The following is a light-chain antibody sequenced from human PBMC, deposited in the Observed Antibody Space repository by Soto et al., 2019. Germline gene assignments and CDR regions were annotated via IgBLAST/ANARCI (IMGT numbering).Light chain of an antibody. CDR3: QSYDTTLDGWL. V-gene: IGLV1-47*02. Sequence: QSVLTQPPSASGTPGQRVTISCSGSSSNIGSNYVYWYQQLPGTAPNLLIFATYNRASGVPARFSGSKSGTSASLAITGLQADDEATYYCQSYDTTLDGWLFGGGTKLTVL. CDR2: ATY. J-gene: IGLJ3*02. CDR1: SSNIGSNY.